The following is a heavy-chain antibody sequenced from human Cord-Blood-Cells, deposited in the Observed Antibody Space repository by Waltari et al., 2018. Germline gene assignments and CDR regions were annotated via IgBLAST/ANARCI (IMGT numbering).Heavy chain of an antibody. D-gene: IGHD2-2*01. J-gene: IGHJ1*01. Sequence: QVQLVQSGAEVKKPGASVKVSCKASGYTFTSYGISWVRQAPGQGLEWMGWSSAYNGNTNYDQKLQGRVTMTTDTSTSTAYMELRSLRSDDTAVYYCARDERYCSSTSCYEYFQHWGQGTLVTVSS. V-gene: IGHV1-18*01. CDR2: SSAYNGNT. CDR3: ARDERYCSSTSCYEYFQH. CDR1: GYTFTSYG.